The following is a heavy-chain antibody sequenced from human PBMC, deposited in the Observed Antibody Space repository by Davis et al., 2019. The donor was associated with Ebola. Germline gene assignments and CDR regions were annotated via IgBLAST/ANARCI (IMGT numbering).Heavy chain of an antibody. V-gene: IGHV3-30*18. CDR2: ISYDGSNK. CDR3: VKAYSSSSNWFDP. CDR1: GFTFSSYG. D-gene: IGHD6-6*01. Sequence: GESLKISCAASGFTFSSYGMHWVRQAPGKGLEWVAVISYDGSNKYYADSVKGRFTISRDNSKNTLYLQMNSLRAEDTAVYYCVKAYSSSSNWFDPWGQGTLVTVSS. J-gene: IGHJ5*02.